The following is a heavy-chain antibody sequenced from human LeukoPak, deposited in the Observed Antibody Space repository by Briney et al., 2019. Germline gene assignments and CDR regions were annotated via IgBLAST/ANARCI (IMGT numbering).Heavy chain of an antibody. Sequence: SETLSLTCTVSGGSISSSSYYWGWIRQPPGKGLEWIGSIYYSGSTYYNPSLKSRVTISVDTSKNQFSLKLSSVAAADTAVYYCARAWGHSSGLYFDYWGQGTLVTVSS. J-gene: IGHJ4*02. CDR1: GGSISSSSYY. V-gene: IGHV4-39*07. CDR3: ARAWGHSSGLYFDY. CDR2: IYYSGST. D-gene: IGHD3-22*01.